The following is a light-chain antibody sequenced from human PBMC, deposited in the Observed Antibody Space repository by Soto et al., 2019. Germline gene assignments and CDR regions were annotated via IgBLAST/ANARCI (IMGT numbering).Light chain of an antibody. J-gene: IGKJ1*01. CDR2: RAS. CDR1: QSVSTW. Sequence: DIQMTQSPSTLSASVGDTVTITCRASQSVSTWLAWYQQKPGKAPKLLIYRASTLESGVPSRFSGSASGTEFTLTISSLQPDDFATYSCQQHNTYPATFGQGTKVEIK. CDR3: QQHNTYPAT. V-gene: IGKV1-5*03.